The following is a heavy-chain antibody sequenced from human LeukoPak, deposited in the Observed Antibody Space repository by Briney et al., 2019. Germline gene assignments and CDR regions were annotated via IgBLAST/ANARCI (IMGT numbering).Heavy chain of an antibody. D-gene: IGHD6-19*01. CDR2: IYYSGST. J-gene: IGHJ5*02. CDR3: ARDSHAEAGYNWFDP. V-gene: IGHV4-31*03. Sequence: PSETLSLTCTVSGGSISSGGYYWSWIRQHPGTGLEWIGYIYYSGSTYYNPSLKSRVTISVDTSKNQFSLKLSSVTAADTAVYYCARDSHAEAGYNWFDPWGQGTLVTVSS. CDR1: GGSISSGGYY.